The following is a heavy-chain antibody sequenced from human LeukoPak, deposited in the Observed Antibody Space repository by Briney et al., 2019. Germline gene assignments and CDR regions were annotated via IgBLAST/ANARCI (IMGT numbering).Heavy chain of an antibody. CDR3: ARYCSSTSCPSYYFDY. CDR2: IYHSGST. V-gene: IGHV4-38-2*02. J-gene: IGHJ4*02. D-gene: IGHD2-2*01. Sequence: SETLSLTCTVSGYSISSGYYWGRIRQPPGKGLEWIGSIYHSGSTYYNPSLKSRVTISVDTSKNQFSLKLSSVTAADTAVYYFARYCSSTSCPSYYFDYWGQGTLVTVSS. CDR1: GYSISSGYY.